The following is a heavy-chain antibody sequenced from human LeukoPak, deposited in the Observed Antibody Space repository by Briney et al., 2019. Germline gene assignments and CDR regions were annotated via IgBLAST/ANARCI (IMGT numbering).Heavy chain of an antibody. V-gene: IGHV5-51*01. Sequence: GESLKISCQGFGYSFATYWIGWVRQMPGKGLEWMGIIYPGDSDTRYSPSFQGQVTISADKSISTAYLQWSSLKASDTAMYYCAREYSSSWGPTHYYYYGMDVWGQGTTVTVSS. D-gene: IGHD6-6*01. CDR1: GYSFATYW. J-gene: IGHJ6*02. CDR2: IYPGDSDT. CDR3: AREYSSSWGPTHYYYYGMDV.